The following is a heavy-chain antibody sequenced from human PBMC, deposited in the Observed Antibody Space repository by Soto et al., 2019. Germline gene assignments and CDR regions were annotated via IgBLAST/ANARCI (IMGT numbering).Heavy chain of an antibody. CDR1: GGSISSYY. CDR2: IYYSGST. J-gene: IGHJ2*01. Sequence: SETLSLTCTVSGGSISSYYWSWIRQPLGKGLEWIGYIYYSGSTNYNPSLKSRVTISVDTSKNQFSLKLSSVTAADTAVYYCARDIAARPDWYFDLWGRGTLVTVSS. D-gene: IGHD6-6*01. V-gene: IGHV4-59*01. CDR3: ARDIAARPDWYFDL.